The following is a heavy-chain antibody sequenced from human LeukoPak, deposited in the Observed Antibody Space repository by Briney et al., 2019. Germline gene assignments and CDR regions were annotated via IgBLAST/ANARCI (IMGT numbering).Heavy chain of an antibody. D-gene: IGHD3-22*01. V-gene: IGHV5-51*01. CDR3: ARLSSAVYYDSTTGGAADV. CDR1: GYSFTSYW. CDR2: IYPGDSDT. Sequence: GESLKISCKGSGYSFTSYWIGWVRQMPGKGLEWMGIIYPGDSDTRYSPSFQGQVTISADKSIRTAYLQWSSLKASDTAMYYCARLSSAVYYDSTTGGAADVWGQGTTVTVSS. J-gene: IGHJ6*02.